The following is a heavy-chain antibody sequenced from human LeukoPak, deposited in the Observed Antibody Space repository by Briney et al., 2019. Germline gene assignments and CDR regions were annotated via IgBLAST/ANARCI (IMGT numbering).Heavy chain of an antibody. CDR1: GFTFSSYW. Sequence: GGSLRLSCAASGFTFSSYWMSWVRQAPGKGLEWVANIKQDGSEKYYVDSVKGRFTIPRDNAKNSLYLQMNSLRAEDTAVYYCARVLGVDTAMGGGDYWGQGTLVTVSS. D-gene: IGHD5-18*01. CDR2: IKQDGSEK. V-gene: IGHV3-7*01. J-gene: IGHJ4*02. CDR3: ARVLGVDTAMGGGDY.